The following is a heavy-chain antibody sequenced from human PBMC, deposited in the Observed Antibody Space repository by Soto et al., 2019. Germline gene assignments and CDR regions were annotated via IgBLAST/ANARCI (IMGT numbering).Heavy chain of an antibody. CDR2: ISCTTSYI. CDR1: GFTFSSYS. Sequence: EVQLVESGGGLVKPGGSLRLSCAASGFTFSSYSMNWVRQAPGKGLEWVSSISCTTSYIYYADSVKGRFTISRDNAKNSLYLQMNSLRAEDTAVYYYARVVDYCDPYYYYGMDVWGQGTTVTVSS. CDR3: ARVVDYCDPYYYYGMDV. D-gene: IGHD3-22*01. J-gene: IGHJ6*02. V-gene: IGHV3-21*01.